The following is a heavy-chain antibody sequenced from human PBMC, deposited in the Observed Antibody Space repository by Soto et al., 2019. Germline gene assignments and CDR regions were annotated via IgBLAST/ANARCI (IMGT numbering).Heavy chain of an antibody. CDR2: IFYSGST. Sequence: SETLSLTCTVSGGSITSHYWGWIRQPPGKGLYWIGYIFYSGSTNYNPSLKSRVTISVDTSKKQFSLKLTSVTAADTAMYYCARVESGTFDDWGQGTLVTVSS. CDR1: GGSITSHY. D-gene: IGHD6-13*01. V-gene: IGHV4-59*11. CDR3: ARVESGTFDD. J-gene: IGHJ4*02.